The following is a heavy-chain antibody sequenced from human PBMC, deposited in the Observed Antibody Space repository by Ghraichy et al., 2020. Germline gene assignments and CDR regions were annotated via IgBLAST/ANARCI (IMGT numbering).Heavy chain of an antibody. V-gene: IGHV4-59*01. D-gene: IGHD2-2*01. Sequence: GPLRLSCTVSGGSISSYYWSWIRQPPGKGLEWIGYIYYSGSTNYNPSLKSRVTISVDTSKNQFSLKLSSVTAADTAVYYCARARLDCSSTSCLAYYFDYWGQGTLVTVSS. CDR2: IYYSGST. CDR3: ARARLDCSSTSCLAYYFDY. J-gene: IGHJ4*02. CDR1: GGSISSYY.